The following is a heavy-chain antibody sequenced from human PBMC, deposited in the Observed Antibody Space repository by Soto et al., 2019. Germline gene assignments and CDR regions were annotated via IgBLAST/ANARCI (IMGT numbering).Heavy chain of an antibody. CDR1: GYSISSGYY. D-gene: IGHD4-4*01. J-gene: IGHJ2*01. V-gene: IGHV4-38-2*01. CDR2: IYHSGST. Sequence: PSETLSLTCAVSGYSISSGYYWGWIRQPPGKGLEWIGSIYHSGSTYYNPSLKSRVTISVDTSKNQFSLKLSSVTAADTAVYYCARVYSKPHWYFDLWGRGTLVTVSS. CDR3: ARVYSKPHWYFDL.